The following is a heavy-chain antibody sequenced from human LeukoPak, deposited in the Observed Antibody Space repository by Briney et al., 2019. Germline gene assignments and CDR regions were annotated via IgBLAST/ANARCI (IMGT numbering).Heavy chain of an antibody. CDR3: ARGRQALYSGRGGFDI. Sequence: GASVKVSCKASGYTFTSYGISWVRQAPGQGLEWMGWISAYNGNTNYAQKLQGRVTMTTDASTSTAYMELRSLRSDDTAVYYCARGRQALYSGRGGFDIWGQGTMVTVSS. J-gene: IGHJ3*02. CDR2: ISAYNGNT. V-gene: IGHV1-18*01. D-gene: IGHD1-26*01. CDR1: GYTFTSYG.